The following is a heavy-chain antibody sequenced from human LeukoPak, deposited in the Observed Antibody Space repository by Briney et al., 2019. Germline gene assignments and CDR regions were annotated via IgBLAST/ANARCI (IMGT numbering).Heavy chain of an antibody. V-gene: IGHV1-18*01. Sequence: ASVKVSCNDSGYTFISYGVSWVRQAPGQGLEWMGWINTYGGSTNYAQNLQGRVTVTTDTSTTTVYMELRSLRSDDTAVYYCARPNTDAAGYYFDYWGQGTLVTVSS. J-gene: IGHJ4*02. CDR1: GYTFISYG. CDR2: INTYGGST. D-gene: IGHD2-15*01. CDR3: ARPNTDAAGYYFDY.